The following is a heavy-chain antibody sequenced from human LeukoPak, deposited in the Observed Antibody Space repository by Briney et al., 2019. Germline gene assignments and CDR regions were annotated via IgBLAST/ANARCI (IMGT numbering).Heavy chain of an antibody. CDR3: AKSTTPDFHRWYFDY. CDR1: GFTFSSYA. J-gene: IGHJ4*02. CDR2: ISGSGGST. Sequence: GGSLRLSCAASGFTFSSYAMGWLRQAPGKGLEWVSAISGSGGSTYYADSVKGRFTISRDNSKNTLYLQMNSLRAEDTAVYYCAKSTTPDFHRWYFDYWGQGTLVTVSS. V-gene: IGHV3-23*01. D-gene: IGHD4-17*01.